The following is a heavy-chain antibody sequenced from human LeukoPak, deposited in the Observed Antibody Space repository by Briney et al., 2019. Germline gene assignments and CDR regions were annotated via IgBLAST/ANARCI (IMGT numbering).Heavy chain of an antibody. Sequence: SETLSLTCTVSGYSISSGYYWGWIRQPPGKGLEWIGSIYHSGSTYYNPSLKSRVTISVDTSKNQFSLKLSSVTAADTAVYYCAREVKGYDSSGYYLYFDYWGQGTLVTVSS. J-gene: IGHJ4*02. CDR2: IYHSGST. V-gene: IGHV4-38-2*02. CDR1: GYSISSGYY. D-gene: IGHD3-22*01. CDR3: AREVKGYDSSGYYLYFDY.